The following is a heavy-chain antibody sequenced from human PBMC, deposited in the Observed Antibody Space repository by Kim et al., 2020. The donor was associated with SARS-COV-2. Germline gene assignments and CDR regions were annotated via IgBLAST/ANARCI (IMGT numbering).Heavy chain of an antibody. CDR3: ARVRGRLFDP. J-gene: IGHJ5*02. CDR2: INHSGST. CDR1: GGSFSGYY. V-gene: IGHV4-34*01. D-gene: IGHD3-16*01. Sequence: SETLSLTCAVYGGSFSGYYWSWIRQPPGKGLEWIGEINHSGSTNYNPSLKSRVTISVDTSKNQFSLKLSSVTAADTAVYYCARVRGRLFDPWGQGTLVTV.